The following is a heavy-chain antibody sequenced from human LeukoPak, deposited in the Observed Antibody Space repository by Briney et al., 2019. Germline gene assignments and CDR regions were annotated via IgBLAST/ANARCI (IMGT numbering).Heavy chain of an antibody. V-gene: IGHV4-30-2*01. CDR2: IYHSGST. Sequence: SETLSLTCAVSGGSISSGGYSWIWIRQPPGKGLEWIGYIYHSGSTYYNPSLKSRVTISVDRPKNQFSLKLSSATAADTAVYYCAREGSSGYYYFFDYWGQGTLVTVSS. D-gene: IGHD3-22*01. CDR1: GGSISSGGYS. J-gene: IGHJ4*02. CDR3: AREGSSGYYYFFDY.